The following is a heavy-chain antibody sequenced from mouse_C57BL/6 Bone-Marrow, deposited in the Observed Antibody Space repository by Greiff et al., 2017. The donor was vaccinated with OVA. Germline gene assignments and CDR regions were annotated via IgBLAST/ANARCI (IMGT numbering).Heavy chain of an antibody. D-gene: IGHD2-5*01. CDR1: GYTFTSYW. CDR3: ARGGYYSNLFAY. Sequence: VQLQQPGAELVKPGASVKLSCKASGYTFTSYWMQWVKQRPGQGLEWIGEIDPSDSYTNYNQKFKGKATLTVDTSSSTAYMQLSSLTSEDSAVYYCARGGYYSNLFAYWGQGTLVTVSA. CDR2: IDPSDSYT. J-gene: IGHJ3*01. V-gene: IGHV1-50*01.